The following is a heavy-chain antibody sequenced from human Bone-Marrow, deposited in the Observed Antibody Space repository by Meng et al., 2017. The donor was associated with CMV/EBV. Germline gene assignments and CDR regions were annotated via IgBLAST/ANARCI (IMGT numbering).Heavy chain of an antibody. CDR3: VRGSGHTVDF. D-gene: IGHD3-3*01. CDR1: GFTFSRYW. CDR2: IKQDGSEK. V-gene: IGHV3-7*04. J-gene: IGHJ4*02. Sequence: GESLKISCAASGFTFSRYWMSWVRQAPGKGLEWMVNIKQDGSEKYYVGSVKGRFTISRDNAKNSLYLQMNSLRADDTAVYYCVRGSGHTVDFWGQGALVTVSS.